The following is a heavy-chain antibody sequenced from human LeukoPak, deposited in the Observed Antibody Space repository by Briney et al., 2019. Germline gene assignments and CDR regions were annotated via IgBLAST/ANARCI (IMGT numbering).Heavy chain of an antibody. CDR2: TNGATGNT. CDR1: GYTFTNYA. CDR3: ARSPGGNARTWLDY. D-gene: IGHD4-23*01. V-gene: IGHV1-3*02. Sequence: TSVKVSCKASGYTFTNYALHWVRQASGQRLEWMGWTNGATGNTRFSQDFQGRLTITIDTSASIAYMDLSSLRSEDTAVYYCARSPGGNARTWLDYWGQGTLVTVSS. J-gene: IGHJ4*02.